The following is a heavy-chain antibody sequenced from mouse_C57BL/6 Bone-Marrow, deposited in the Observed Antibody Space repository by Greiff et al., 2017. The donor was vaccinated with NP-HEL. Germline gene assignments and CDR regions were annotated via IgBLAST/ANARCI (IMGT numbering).Heavy chain of an antibody. Sequence: QVQLKQPGAELVKPGASVKLSCKASGYTFTSYWMQWVKQRPGQGLEWIGEIDPSDSYTNYNQKFKGKATLTVDTSSSTAYMQLSSLTSEDSAVYYCARVGGSNFDYWGQGTTLTVSS. CDR3: ARVGGSNFDY. CDR2: IDPSDSYT. J-gene: IGHJ2*01. V-gene: IGHV1-50*01. CDR1: GYTFTSYW. D-gene: IGHD1-1*02.